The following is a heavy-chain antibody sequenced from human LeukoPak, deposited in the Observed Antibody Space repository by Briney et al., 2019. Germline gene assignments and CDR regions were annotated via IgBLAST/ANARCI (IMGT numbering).Heavy chain of an antibody. CDR3: ARIGSSSWYGGFDP. D-gene: IGHD6-13*01. CDR1: GYTFTSYG. Sequence: ASVRVSFKASGYTFTSYGISWVRQAPGQGLEWMGWISAYNGNTNYAQKLQGRVTMTTDTSRSTAYMELRSLRSDDTAVYYCARIGSSSWYGGFDPWGQGTLVTVSS. V-gene: IGHV1-18*01. CDR2: ISAYNGNT. J-gene: IGHJ5*02.